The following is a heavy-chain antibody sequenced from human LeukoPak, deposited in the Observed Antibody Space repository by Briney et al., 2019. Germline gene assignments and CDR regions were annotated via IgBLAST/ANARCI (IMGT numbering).Heavy chain of an antibody. Sequence: SETLSLTCTVSGVSISRYYWSWIRQPPGKGLEWVGYICYSGSNNYNPSLKSGVTISVDTSKNPFSLKLSSVTAADTAVYYCARVSVRGFDYWGQGTLVTVSS. J-gene: IGHJ4*02. CDR2: ICYSGSN. V-gene: IGHV4-59*01. CDR3: ARVSVRGFDY. CDR1: GVSISRYY.